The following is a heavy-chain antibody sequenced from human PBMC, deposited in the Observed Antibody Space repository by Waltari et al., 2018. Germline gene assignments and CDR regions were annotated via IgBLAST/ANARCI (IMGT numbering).Heavy chain of an antibody. Sequence: EVQLVESGGGLVQPGGSPGASCGASGFAFSRCAIHWVRQAPGKGLEYVSAISSNGVSTYYANSMKGRLSISRDNSKNTLYLQMGSLRAEDMAVYYCARSPDQPDSLDYYMDVWGKGTTVTVS. CDR3: ARSPDQPDSLDYYMDV. CDR1: GFAFSRCA. D-gene: IGHD2-21*01. V-gene: IGHV3-64*01. CDR2: ISSNGVST. J-gene: IGHJ6*03.